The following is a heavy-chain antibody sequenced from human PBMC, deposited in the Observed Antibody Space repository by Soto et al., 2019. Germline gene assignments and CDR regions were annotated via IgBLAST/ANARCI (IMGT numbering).Heavy chain of an antibody. CDR2: VFHSGLT. D-gene: IGHD3-10*01. V-gene: IGHV4-4*02. Sequence: QVQLQESGPGLVKPSGTLSLTCAVSGDSIISTNWWSWVRQPPGKGLEWIGEVFHSGLTNYNPSLKSRVTMLVGKSKNQCSLKVTSVTAADTAMDYCARDYFKDWYCDLWGRGTLVTVSS. CDR1: GDSIISTNW. J-gene: IGHJ2*01. CDR3: ARDYFKDWYCDL.